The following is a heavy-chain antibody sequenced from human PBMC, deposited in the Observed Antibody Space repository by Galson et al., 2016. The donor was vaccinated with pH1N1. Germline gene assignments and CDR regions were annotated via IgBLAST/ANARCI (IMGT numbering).Heavy chain of an antibody. CDR1: GYIFTNYY. D-gene: IGHD3-10*01. CDR3: ILMSRGNAFNM. CDR2: INPNSGGT. Sequence: SVKVSCKASGYIFTNYYIHWVRQAPGQGLEWMGWINPNSGGTKFPQKFQGRVTMTRDTSITTAYMDLSSLLSDDTAVYYCILMSRGNAFNMWGQGTIVTVSS. J-gene: IGHJ3*02. V-gene: IGHV1-2*02.